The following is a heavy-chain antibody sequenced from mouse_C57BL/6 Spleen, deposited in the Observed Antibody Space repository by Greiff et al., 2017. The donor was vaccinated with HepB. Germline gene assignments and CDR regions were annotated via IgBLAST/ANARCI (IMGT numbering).Heavy chain of an antibody. V-gene: IGHV1-26*01. Sequence: EVQLQQSGPELVKPGASVKISCKASGYTFTDYYMNWVKQSHGKSLEWIGDINPNNGGTSYNQKFKGKATLTVDKSFSTAYMELRSLTSEDSAVYYCAKGYGSSPWYFDVWGTGTTVTVSS. CDR3: AKGYGSSPWYFDV. CDR2: INPNNGGT. CDR1: GYTFTDYY. D-gene: IGHD1-1*01. J-gene: IGHJ1*03.